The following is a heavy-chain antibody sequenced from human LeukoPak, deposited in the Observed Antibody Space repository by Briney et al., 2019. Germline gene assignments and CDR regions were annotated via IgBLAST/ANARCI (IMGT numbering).Heavy chain of an antibody. D-gene: IGHD3-3*01. Sequence: GGSLRLSCAASGFTFSTYTMNWVRQAPGKGLEWVSSISSGSTYIYYADSLKGRFTISRDNAKNSLFLQMNSLRAEDTAVYYCARDWSIPPVYWGQGALVTVSS. V-gene: IGHV3-21*01. J-gene: IGHJ4*02. CDR1: GFTFSTYT. CDR2: ISSGSTYI. CDR3: ARDWSIPPVY.